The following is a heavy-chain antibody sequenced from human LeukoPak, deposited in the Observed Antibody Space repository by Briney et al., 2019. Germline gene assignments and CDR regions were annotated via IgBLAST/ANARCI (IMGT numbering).Heavy chain of an antibody. CDR3: AKALDSSSWSWGT. CDR2: IKSQTDGGTI. CDR1: GFTFSSYG. D-gene: IGHD6-13*01. J-gene: IGHJ5*02. Sequence: GGSLRLSCAASGFTFSSYGMHWVRQAPGKGLEWVGRIKSQTDGGTIDYAAPVKGRFTISRDDSKKTLYLQMNSLRAEDTAVYYCAKALDSSSWSWGTWGQGTLVTVSS. V-gene: IGHV3-15*01.